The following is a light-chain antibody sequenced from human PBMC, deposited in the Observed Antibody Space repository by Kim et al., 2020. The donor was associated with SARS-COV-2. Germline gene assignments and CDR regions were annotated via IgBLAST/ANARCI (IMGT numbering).Light chain of an antibody. J-gene: IGKJ1*01. CDR2: KAS. CDR3: QQYGSESPT. CDR1: QTIDLW. V-gene: IGKV1-5*03. Sequence: ASVGDRVTITCRASQTIDLWLAWYQQMQREGPKLLIHKASNLETGVPSRFSGRGSGTEFTLTINGLQPEDSAIYYCQQYGSESPTFGQGTKVDIK.